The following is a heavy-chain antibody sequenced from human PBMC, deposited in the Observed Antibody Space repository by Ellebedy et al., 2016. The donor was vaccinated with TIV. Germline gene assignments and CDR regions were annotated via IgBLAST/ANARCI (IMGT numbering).Heavy chain of an antibody. D-gene: IGHD5/OR15-5a*01. Sequence: GESLKISCAASGFIFSSYWMTWVRQAPGKGLEWVANVMEDGSEQYYVDSVKGRFTISRDNAKNSLHLQMNSLRAEDTAVYYCTRDPDGVYDFDYWGQGILVTVSS. CDR3: TRDPDGVYDFDY. CDR1: GFIFSSYW. J-gene: IGHJ4*02. CDR2: VMEDGSEQ. V-gene: IGHV3-7*01.